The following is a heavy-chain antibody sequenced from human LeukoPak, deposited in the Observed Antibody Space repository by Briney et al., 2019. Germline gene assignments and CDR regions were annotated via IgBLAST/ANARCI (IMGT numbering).Heavy chain of an antibody. D-gene: IGHD1-26*01. J-gene: IGHJ4*02. V-gene: IGHV1-69*13. Sequence: SVKVSCKASGGTFSSYAISWVRQAPGQGLEWMGGIIPIFGTANYAQKFQGRVTITADESTSTAYMELSSLRSEDTAVYYCARDGPYSGNTDYWGQGTLVTVSS. CDR2: IIPIFGTA. CDR3: ARDGPYSGNTDY. CDR1: GGTFSSYA.